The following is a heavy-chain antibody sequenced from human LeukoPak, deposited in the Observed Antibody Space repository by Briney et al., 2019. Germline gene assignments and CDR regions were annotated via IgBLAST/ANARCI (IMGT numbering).Heavy chain of an antibody. V-gene: IGHV4-61*02. D-gene: IGHD2-21*01. CDR2: IYTSGST. Sequence: SETLSLTCTVSGGSISSGSYHWSWIRQPAGKGLEWIGRIYTSGSTNYNPSLKSRVTISVDTSKNQFSLKLSSVTAADTAVYYCARRCGGDCSHAFDIWGQGTMVTVSS. CDR1: GGSISSGSYH. CDR3: ARRCGGDCSHAFDI. J-gene: IGHJ3*02.